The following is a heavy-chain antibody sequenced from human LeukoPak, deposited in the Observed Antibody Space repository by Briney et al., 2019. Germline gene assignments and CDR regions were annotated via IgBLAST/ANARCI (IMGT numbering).Heavy chain of an antibody. Sequence: GGSLRLSCAASGFTVGSNYMSWVRQAPGKGLEWVSVIYSGGSTYYADSVKGRFTISRDNSKNTLYLQMNSLRAEDTAVYYCARDPLYCGGDCYSGIYYYYGMDVWGQGTTVTVSS. J-gene: IGHJ6*01. CDR1: GFTVGSNY. D-gene: IGHD2-21*02. CDR3: ARDPLYCGGDCYSGIYYYYGMDV. CDR2: IYSGGST. V-gene: IGHV3-66*01.